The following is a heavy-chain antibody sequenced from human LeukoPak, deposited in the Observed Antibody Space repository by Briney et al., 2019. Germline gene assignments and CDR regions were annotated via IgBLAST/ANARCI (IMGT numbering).Heavy chain of an antibody. Sequence: GASVKVSCKASGYTFTSCGISWVRQAPGQGLEWMGWVSAYNGNTNYAQKLQGRVTMTTDTSTSTAYMELRSLRSDDTAVYYCAALLLWFGELSYDAFDIWGQGTMVTVSS. CDR3: AALLLWFGELSYDAFDI. V-gene: IGHV1-18*01. CDR2: VSAYNGNT. D-gene: IGHD3-10*01. CDR1: GYTFTSCG. J-gene: IGHJ3*02.